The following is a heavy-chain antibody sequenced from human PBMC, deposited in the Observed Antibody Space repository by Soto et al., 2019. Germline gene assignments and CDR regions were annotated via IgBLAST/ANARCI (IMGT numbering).Heavy chain of an antibody. V-gene: IGHV3-23*04. Sequence: ELHVVESGGGLVQPGRSLRLSCAASGFTFSTYAMNWVRQAQGRGLEWVSSIIGSGGRTNYAVSVKGRFTSSRDNSKGSVFLHMHSRRAEDMAVYYWAKDKCGYDLWGFDVWGQGTMVTVSS. D-gene: IGHD5-12*01. CDR2: IIGSGGRT. CDR3: AKDKCGYDLWGFDV. J-gene: IGHJ3*01. CDR1: GFTFSTYA.